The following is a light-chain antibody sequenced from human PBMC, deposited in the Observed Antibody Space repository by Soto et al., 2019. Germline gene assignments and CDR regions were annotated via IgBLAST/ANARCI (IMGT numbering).Light chain of an antibody. Sequence: EIVFTQSPGILSLSPGERATLACRASQSVSSNYLAWFQQKPGQAPRLLITGASSRATGIPDRFSGSGSGTDFTLTISRLEPEDFAVYYCQQYGNSPCTFGQGTKLEIK. J-gene: IGKJ2*02. V-gene: IGKV3-20*01. CDR3: QQYGNSPCT. CDR1: QSVSSNY. CDR2: GAS.